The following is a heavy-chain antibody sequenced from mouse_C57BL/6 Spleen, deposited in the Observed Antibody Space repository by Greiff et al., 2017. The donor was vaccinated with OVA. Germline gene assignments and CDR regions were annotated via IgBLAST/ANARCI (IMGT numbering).Heavy chain of an antibody. CDR3: TRGATVVAGGWYFDV. Sequence: QVQLQQSGAELVRPGASVTLSCKASGYTFTDYEMHWVKQTPVHGLEWIGAIDPETGGTAYNQKFKGKAILTADKSSSTAYMELRSLTSEDSAVYYWTRGATVVAGGWYFDVWGTGTTVTVSS. V-gene: IGHV1-15*01. J-gene: IGHJ1*03. CDR2: IDPETGGT. D-gene: IGHD1-1*01. CDR1: GYTFTDYE.